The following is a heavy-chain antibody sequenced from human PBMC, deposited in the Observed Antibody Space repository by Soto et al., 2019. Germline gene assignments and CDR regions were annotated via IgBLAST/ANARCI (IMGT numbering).Heavy chain of an antibody. CDR1: CGAVSGGTYY. CDR3: ATALVATIPDSYY. D-gene: IGHD5-12*01. V-gene: IGHV4-61*01. CDR2: IYFTGST. J-gene: IGHJ4*02. Sequence: SETLSLTCTVSCGAVSGGTYYWSWIRQPPGKGLEWIGHIYFTGSTNYNPSLKSRVTMSLDTSRNQFSLKLSSVTAADTAVYYCATALVATIPDSYYWGQGTLVTVSS.